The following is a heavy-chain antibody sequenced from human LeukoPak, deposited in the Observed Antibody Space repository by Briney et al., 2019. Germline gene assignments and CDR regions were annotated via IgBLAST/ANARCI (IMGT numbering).Heavy chain of an antibody. CDR3: ARGSPVWLSSSLLDY. V-gene: IGHV3-74*01. J-gene: IGHJ4*02. Sequence: GGSLRLSCAGSGFTFSSYWMHWVRQAPGKGLVWVSRIHGDGSTTSYADSVKGRFTISRDNAKNTLYLQMNSLRAEDTAVYYCARGSPVWLSSSLLDYWGQGTLVTVSS. D-gene: IGHD3-22*01. CDR1: GFTFSSYW. CDR2: IHGDGSTT.